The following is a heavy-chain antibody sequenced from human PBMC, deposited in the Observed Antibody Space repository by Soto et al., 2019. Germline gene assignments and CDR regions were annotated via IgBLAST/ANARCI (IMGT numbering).Heavy chain of an antibody. Sequence: QVQLQQWSAGLLKPSETLSLTCAVYGGSFSGYYWSWIRQPPGKGLEWIGEINHSGSTNYNPSLKSRVTISVDTSKNLFSLKLSSVTAADTAVYYCARGLWSGYYFDYWGQGTLVTVSS. V-gene: IGHV4-34*01. D-gene: IGHD3-3*01. CDR3: ARGLWSGYYFDY. CDR1: GGSFSGYY. J-gene: IGHJ4*02. CDR2: INHSGST.